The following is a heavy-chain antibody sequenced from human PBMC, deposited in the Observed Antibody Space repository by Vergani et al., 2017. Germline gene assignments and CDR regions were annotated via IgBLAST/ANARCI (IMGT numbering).Heavy chain of an antibody. J-gene: IGHJ6*03. D-gene: IGHD4-23*01. CDR2: INPNSGGT. CDR1: GYTFTGYY. CDR3: ARDRAYYGGNRRIGYYYYMDV. Sequence: QVQLVQSGAEVKKPGASVKVSCKASGYTFTGYYMHWVRQAPGQGLEWMGWINPNSGGTNYAQKFQGRVTITADESTSTAYMELSSLRSEDTAVYYCARDRAYYGGNRRIGYYYYMDVWGKGTTVTVSS. V-gene: IGHV1-2*02.